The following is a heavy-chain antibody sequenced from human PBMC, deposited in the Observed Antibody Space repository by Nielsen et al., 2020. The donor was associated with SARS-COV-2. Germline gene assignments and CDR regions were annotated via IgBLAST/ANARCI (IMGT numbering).Heavy chain of an antibody. CDR3: ARDYDILTGSQGYYWFDP. J-gene: IGHJ5*02. D-gene: IGHD3-9*01. Sequence: WVRQAPGQGLEWMGRINPNSGGTNYAQKFQGRVTMTRDTSISTVYMELSSLRSEDTAVYYCARDYDILTGSQGYYWFDPWGQGTLVTVSS. V-gene: IGHV1-2*06. CDR2: INPNSGGT.